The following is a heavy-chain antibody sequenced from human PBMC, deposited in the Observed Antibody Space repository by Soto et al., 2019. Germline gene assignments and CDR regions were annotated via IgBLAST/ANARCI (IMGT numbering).Heavy chain of an antibody. CDR3: ARGPDGDKVDY. CDR2: IYNSGST. CDR1: GGSISSGDYY. Sequence: QVQLQESGPGLMEPSQTLSLTCTVSGGSISSGDYYWSWIRQPPGKGLEWIGHIYNSGSTYSNPSLKSRVTISVDTSKNQFSLKLSSVTAADTAVYYCARGPDGDKVDYWGQGTLVTVSS. J-gene: IGHJ4*02. V-gene: IGHV4-30-4*01. D-gene: IGHD7-27*01.